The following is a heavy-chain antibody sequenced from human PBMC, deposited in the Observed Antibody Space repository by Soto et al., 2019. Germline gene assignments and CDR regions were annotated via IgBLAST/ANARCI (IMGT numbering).Heavy chain of an antibody. V-gene: IGHV3-74*01. CDR1: GFTFSSYW. J-gene: IGHJ4*01. D-gene: IGHD2-8*01. Sequence: GGSLRLSCAASGFTFSSYWMHWVRQAPGKGLVWVSRINSDGSSTSYADSVKGRFTISRDNAKNTLYLQMNSLRAEDTAVYYCARGVREECSNGVCYRTRNFYFDRWGHGTLVTVSS. CDR3: ARGVREECSNGVCYRTRNFYFDR. CDR2: INSDGSST.